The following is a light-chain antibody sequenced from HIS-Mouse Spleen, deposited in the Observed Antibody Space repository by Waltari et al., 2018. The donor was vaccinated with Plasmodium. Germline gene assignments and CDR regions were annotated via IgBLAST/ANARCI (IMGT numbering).Light chain of an antibody. Sequence: QSALTQPPSASGSPRPSVPLSCPGTSSYLGVYHHVSWYQQHPGKAPNLMIYEVSKRPSGVPDRFSGSKSGNTASLTVSGLQAEDEADYYCSSYAGSNNLVFGGGTKLTVL. CDR1: SSYLGVYHH. CDR2: EVS. CDR3: SSYAGSNNLV. V-gene: IGLV2-8*01. J-gene: IGLJ2*01.